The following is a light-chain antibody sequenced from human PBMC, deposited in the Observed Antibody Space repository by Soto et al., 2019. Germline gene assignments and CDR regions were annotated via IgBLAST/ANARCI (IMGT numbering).Light chain of an antibody. CDR2: DAS. V-gene: IGKV1-5*01. CDR1: QSISAW. CDR3: QQYNLFWT. Sequence: IRMTQSPSSLSASTGDRVTITCRASQSISAWLAWFQQKPGKAPKLLIYDASSLEGGVPSRFSGSGSGTEFTLTISSLQPDDFATYYCQQYNLFWTFGQGTKVEIK. J-gene: IGKJ1*01.